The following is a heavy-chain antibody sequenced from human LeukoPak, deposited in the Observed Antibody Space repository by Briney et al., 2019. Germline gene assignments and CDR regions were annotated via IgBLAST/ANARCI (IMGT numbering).Heavy chain of an antibody. J-gene: IGHJ5*02. V-gene: IGHV3-23*01. CDR2: ISGSGGST. CDR3: AKDRGGGYEAPFDP. D-gene: IGHD5-12*01. CDR1: GFTVSTNS. Sequence: PGGSLRLSCTVSGFTVSTNSMSWVRQAPGKGLEWVSAISGSGGSTYYADSVKGRFTISRDNSENTLYLQMNSLRAEDTAVYYCAKDRGGGYEAPFDPWGQGTLVTVSS.